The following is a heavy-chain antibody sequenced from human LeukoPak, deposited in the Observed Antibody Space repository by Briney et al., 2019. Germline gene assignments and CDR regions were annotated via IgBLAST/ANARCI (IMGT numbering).Heavy chain of an antibody. CDR1: GGSINNYY. V-gene: IGHV4-59*01. Sequence: SETLSLTCTVSGGSINNYYWSWIRQPPGKGLEWIGSIYYSGSTYYNPSLKSRVTISVDTSKNQFSLKLSSVTAADTAVYYCARSGGSSWYGWFDPWGQGTLVTVSS. D-gene: IGHD6-13*01. J-gene: IGHJ5*02. CDR2: IYYSGST. CDR3: ARSGGSSWYGWFDP.